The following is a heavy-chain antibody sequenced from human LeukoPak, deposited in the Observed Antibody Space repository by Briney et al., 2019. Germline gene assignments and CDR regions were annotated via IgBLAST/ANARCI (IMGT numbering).Heavy chain of an antibody. D-gene: IGHD3-22*01. CDR1: GYTFTSYG. Sequence: APVKVSCKASGYTFTSYGISWVRQAPGQGLEWMGWISAYNGNTNYAQKLQGRVTMTTDTSTSTAYMELRSLRSDDTAVYYCARDVNYYDSSGWFDPWGQGTLVTVSS. J-gene: IGHJ5*02. CDR3: ARDVNYYDSSGWFDP. CDR2: ISAYNGNT. V-gene: IGHV1-18*01.